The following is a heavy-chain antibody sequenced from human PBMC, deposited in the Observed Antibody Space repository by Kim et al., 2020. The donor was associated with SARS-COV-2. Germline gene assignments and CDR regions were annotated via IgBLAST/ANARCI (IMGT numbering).Heavy chain of an antibody. D-gene: IGHD6-19*01. J-gene: IGHJ6*03. CDR1: GGSFSGYY. Sequence: SETLSLTCAVYGGSFSGYYWSWIRQPPGKGLEWIGEINHSGSTNYNPSLKSRVTISVDTSKNQFSLKLSSVTAADTAVYYCARGTRQLLVRGPYYSYMDV. V-gene: IGHV4-34*01. CDR3: ARGTRQLLVRGPYYSYMDV. CDR2: INHSGST.